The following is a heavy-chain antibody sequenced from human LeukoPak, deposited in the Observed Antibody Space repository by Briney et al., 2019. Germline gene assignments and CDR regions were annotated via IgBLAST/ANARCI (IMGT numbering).Heavy chain of an antibody. J-gene: IGHJ6*03. V-gene: IGHV1-8*03. CDR3: ARGDYCSGGSCYVAYYYMDV. CDR1: GYTFISYD. D-gene: IGHD2-15*01. CDR2: MNPTSGNT. Sequence: ASVKVSCKASGYTFISYDINWVRQPTGQGLEWLGWMNPTSGNTGYAQTFQGRVTITRNTSISTAYMELSSLRSEDTAVYYCARGDYCSGGSCYVAYYYMDVWGKGTTVTVSS.